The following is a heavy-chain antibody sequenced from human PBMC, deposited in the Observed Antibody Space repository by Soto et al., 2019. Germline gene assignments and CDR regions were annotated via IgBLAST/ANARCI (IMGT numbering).Heavy chain of an antibody. CDR1: GYTFYSYD. CDR2: TSVYNGNT. J-gene: IGHJ4*02. CDR3: ARARATVTTERALGY. Sequence: VSVKVSCKASGYTFYSYDITWVRQAPGQGLEWMGTTSVYNGNTNFAQHLQGRVTMTIDKSTATAYMELNSPTSDDTAVYYCARARATVTTERALGYWGQGTLVTVSS. V-gene: IGHV1-18*01. D-gene: IGHD1-26*01.